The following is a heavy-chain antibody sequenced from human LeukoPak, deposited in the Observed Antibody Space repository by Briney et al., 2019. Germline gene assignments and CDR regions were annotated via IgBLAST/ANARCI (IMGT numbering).Heavy chain of an antibody. CDR3: AREAAAGIPYYYGMDV. J-gene: IGHJ6*02. CDR2: ISYDGSNK. V-gene: IGHV3-30*03. Sequence: SGGSLRLSCAASGFTFSSYGMHWVRQAPGKGLEWVAVISYDGSNKYYADSVKGRFTISRDNSKNTLYLQMNSLRAEDTAVYYCAREAAAGIPYYYGMDVWGQGTTVTVSS. CDR1: GFTFSSYG. D-gene: IGHD6-13*01.